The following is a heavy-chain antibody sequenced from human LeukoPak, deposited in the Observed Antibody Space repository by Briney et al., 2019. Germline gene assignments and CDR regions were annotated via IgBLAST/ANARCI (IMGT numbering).Heavy chain of an antibody. CDR1: GFTFSSYA. Sequence: GGSLRLSCAASGFTFSSYAMSWVRQAPGKGLEWVSAISGSGGSTYYADSVKGRFTISSDNSKKTLYLQMNSLRAEDTPGHYFPKDRAWIQLWLFQHWGQDTLVTVSS. D-gene: IGHD5-18*01. CDR2: ISGSGGST. CDR3: PKDRAWIQLWLFQH. J-gene: IGHJ1*01. V-gene: IGHV3-23*01.